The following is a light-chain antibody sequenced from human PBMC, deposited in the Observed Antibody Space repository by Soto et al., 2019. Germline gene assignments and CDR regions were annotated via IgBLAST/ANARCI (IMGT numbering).Light chain of an antibody. Sequence: QSALTQPPSVSGSPGQSVTIPCTGTSGDVGNYNRVSWYHQAPGTAPKLMIYEVSNRPSGVHDRFSGSKSGNTASLSISGLQAEVEGDYYCCFYTTSPARFVFGTGTKVPVL. CDR3: CFYTTSPARFV. V-gene: IGLV2-18*01. CDR1: SGDVGNYNR. CDR2: EVS. J-gene: IGLJ1*01.